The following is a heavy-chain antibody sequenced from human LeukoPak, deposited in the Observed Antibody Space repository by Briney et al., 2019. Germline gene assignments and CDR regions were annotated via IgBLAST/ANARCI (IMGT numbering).Heavy chain of an antibody. J-gene: IGHJ4*02. CDR3: ASPNDYCGGDCYWGYFDY. CDR2: TSYDGSNK. Sequence: GGSLRLSCAASGFTFSSYAMHWVRQAPGKGLEWVAVTSYDGSNKYYADSVKGRFTISRDNSKNTLYLQMNSLRAEDTAVYYCASPNDYCGGDCYWGYFDYWGQGTLATVSS. CDR1: GFTFSSYA. D-gene: IGHD2-21*01. V-gene: IGHV3-30-3*01.